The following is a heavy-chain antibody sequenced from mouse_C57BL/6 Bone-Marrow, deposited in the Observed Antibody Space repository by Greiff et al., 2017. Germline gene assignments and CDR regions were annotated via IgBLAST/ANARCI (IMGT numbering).Heavy chain of an antibody. Sequence: QVQLKQPGAELVKPGASVKLSCKASGYTFTSYWMHWVKQRPGRGLEWIGRIDPNSGGTKYNEKFKSKATLSVDKPSSTAYMQLSSLTSEDSAVYYCARISSYHYGPGHFDVWGTGTTVTVSS. D-gene: IGHD1-1*01. CDR2: IDPNSGGT. J-gene: IGHJ1*03. CDR1: GYTFTSYW. CDR3: ARISSYHYGPGHFDV. V-gene: IGHV1-72*01.